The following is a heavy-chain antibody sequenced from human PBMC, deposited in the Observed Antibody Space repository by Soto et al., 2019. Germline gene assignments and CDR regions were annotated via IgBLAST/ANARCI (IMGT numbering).Heavy chain of an antibody. D-gene: IGHD2-2*02. CDR1: GGSISSSSYY. CDR2: IYYSGSP. V-gene: IGHV4-39*01. CDR3: ASHVVPAAIRYSSGRHPHSEY. Sequence: NPSETLSLTCTVSGGSISSSSYYWGWVRPPPGKGLEWIGSIYYSGSPYYTPSLKGRVTFSVNPSKNQCSLRLSSVTAADTAVHSCASHVVPAAIRYSSGRHPHSEYWGQGTLGAVSS. J-gene: IGHJ4*02.